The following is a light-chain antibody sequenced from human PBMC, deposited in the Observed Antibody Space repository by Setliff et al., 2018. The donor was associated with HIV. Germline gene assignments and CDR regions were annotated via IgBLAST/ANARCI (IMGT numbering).Light chain of an antibody. CDR1: SSDVGSYNR. J-gene: IGLJ1*01. CDR3: SSYASTSYARSSIYV. V-gene: IGLV2-18*02. Sequence: QSALAQPPSVSGSPGQSVTISCTGTSSDVGSYNRVAWYQQTPGTAPKLMINEVSNRPSGVPDRFSGSKSGNTASLTISGLQAEDEADYYCSSYASTSYARSSIYVFGTGTKVTV. CDR2: EVS.